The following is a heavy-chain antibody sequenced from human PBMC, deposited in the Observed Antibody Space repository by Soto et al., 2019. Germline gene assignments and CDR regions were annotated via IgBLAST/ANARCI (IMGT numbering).Heavy chain of an antibody. D-gene: IGHD3-9*01. J-gene: IGHJ4*02. CDR1: GFTFSRYA. CDR2: ISGSGGST. CDR3: ARFRGDGYYNC. V-gene: IGHV3-23*01. Sequence: GGSLRLSCAASGFTFSRYAMSWVRQAPGKGLEWVSAISGSGGSTYYADSVKGRFTISRDNSKNTLYLQMNSLRAEDTAVYYCARFRGDGYYNCWGQGTLVTVSS.